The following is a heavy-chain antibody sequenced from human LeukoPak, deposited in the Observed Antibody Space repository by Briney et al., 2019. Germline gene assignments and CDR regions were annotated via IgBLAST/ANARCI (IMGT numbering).Heavy chain of an antibody. V-gene: IGHV4-30-2*01. CDR1: GGSIRRGGYS. J-gene: IGHJ4*02. CDR3: ARVDLEWLSLDY. D-gene: IGHD3-3*01. Sequence: PSETLSLTCAVSGGSIRRGGYSWSWVRQPRGKGLECIRYIYHSGTPYYNPSLKSRLPISLDRSKNQFSLKLSSVTAADTAVYYCARVDLEWLSLDYWGQGTLVTVSS. CDR2: IYHSGTP.